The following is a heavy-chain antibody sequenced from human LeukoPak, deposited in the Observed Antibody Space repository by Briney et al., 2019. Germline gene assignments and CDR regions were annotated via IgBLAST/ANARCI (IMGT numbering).Heavy chain of an antibody. CDR3: AREWELLGYYYYGMDV. Sequence: GGSRRLSCAASGNYWMHWVRQAPGKGLVWVSHINSDGSWTSYADSVKGRFTISRDNSENTLYLQMNSLRAEDTAVYYCAREWELLGYYYYGMDVWGQGTTVTVSS. CDR1: GNYW. V-gene: IGHV3-74*01. J-gene: IGHJ6*02. CDR2: INSDGSWT. D-gene: IGHD1-26*01.